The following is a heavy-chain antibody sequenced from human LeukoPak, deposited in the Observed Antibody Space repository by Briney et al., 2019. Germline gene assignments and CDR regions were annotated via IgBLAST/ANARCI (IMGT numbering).Heavy chain of an antibody. J-gene: IGHJ4*02. CDR1: GFTFNTYA. V-gene: IGHV3-23*01. CDR2: MSGSGGRT. CDR3: ARRGLTWNSGFDY. D-gene: IGHD1-1*01. Sequence: GGSLRLSCAASGFTFNTYAMSWVRQAPGKGLEWVSAMSGSGGRTYYADSVKGRFTISRDNSKNTLYLQMNSLRAEDTAVYYCARRGLTWNSGFDYWGQGTLVTVSS.